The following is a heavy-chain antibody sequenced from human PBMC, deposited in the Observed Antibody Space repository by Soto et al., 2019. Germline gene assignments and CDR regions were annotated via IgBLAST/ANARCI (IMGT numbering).Heavy chain of an antibody. J-gene: IGHJ4*02. D-gene: IGHD3-10*01. CDR3: ATSYGSGYRAFDY. CDR2: VNPILSMS. V-gene: IGHV1-69*04. Sequence: QVQLVQYGAEVKRPGSSVKVSCKASGDTFSFYSINWVRQAPGLGLEWMGRVNPILSMSNYAQRFQGRVTMTADKSTSTAYMELSGLISEDTAMYYCATSYGSGYRAFDYWGQGALVTVSS. CDR1: GDTFSFYS.